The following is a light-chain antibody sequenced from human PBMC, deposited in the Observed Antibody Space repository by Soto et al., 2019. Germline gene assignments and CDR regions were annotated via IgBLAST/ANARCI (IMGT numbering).Light chain of an antibody. Sequence: EIVLTQYPGTLSLSLGERATLSCRASQSVSSSYLAWYQQRPGRAPRLLIYGASSRATGIPDRFSGSGSGTDFTLTISRLEPEDFAVYYCQQYGSSPLTFGVGTKVEI. CDR3: QQYGSSPLT. J-gene: IGKJ4*01. CDR1: QSVSSSY. V-gene: IGKV3-20*01. CDR2: GAS.